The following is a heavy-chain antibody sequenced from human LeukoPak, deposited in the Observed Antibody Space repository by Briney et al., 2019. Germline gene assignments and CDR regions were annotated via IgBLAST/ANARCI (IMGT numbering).Heavy chain of an antibody. J-gene: IGHJ4*02. CDR3: AREQQGRRAAFDY. CDR1: GFTFSNYW. D-gene: IGHD1-1*01. V-gene: IGHV3-7*03. CDR2: IKQDGSEK. Sequence: PGGSLRLSCAASGFTFSNYWMSWVRQAPGKGLEWVANIKQDGSEKSHVDSVKGRFTISRDNAKSSLYLQMNSLRAEDTAVYYCAREQQGRRAAFDYWGQGTPVTVSS.